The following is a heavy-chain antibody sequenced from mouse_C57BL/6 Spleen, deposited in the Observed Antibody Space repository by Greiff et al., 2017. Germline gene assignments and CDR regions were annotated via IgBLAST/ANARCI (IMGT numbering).Heavy chain of an antibody. Sequence: DVQLVESGGGLVKPGGSLKLSCAASGFTFSSYAMSWVRQTPEKRLEWVATISDGGSYTYYPDNVKGRFTISRDNAKNNLYLQMSHLKSEDTAMYYCARDRDPNLLQEFDYWGQGTTLTVSS. CDR2: ISDGGSYT. CDR3: ARDRDPNLLQEFDY. D-gene: IGHD2-1*01. J-gene: IGHJ2*01. V-gene: IGHV5-4*01. CDR1: GFTFSSYA.